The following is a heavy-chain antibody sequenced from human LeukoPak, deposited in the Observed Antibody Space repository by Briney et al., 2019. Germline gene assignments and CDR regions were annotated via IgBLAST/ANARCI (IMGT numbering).Heavy chain of an antibody. CDR2: IYPGDSDT. CDR3: ARLVGDSYSDY. J-gene: IGHJ4*02. V-gene: IGHV5-51*01. Sequence: SGGSLRLSCKGSGYIFTNYWIAWVRQMPGKGLEWMGIIYPGDSDTRYSPSFQGQVTISADKSINAAYLQWSSLKASDTAMYYCARLVGDSYSDYWGQGPLVTVSS. D-gene: IGHD2-21*02. CDR1: GYIFTNYW.